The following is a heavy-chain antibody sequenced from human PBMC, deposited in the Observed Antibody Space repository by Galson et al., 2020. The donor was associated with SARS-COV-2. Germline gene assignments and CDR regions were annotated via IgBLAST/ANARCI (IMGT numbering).Heavy chain of an antibody. Sequence: SETLSLTCNVSGVSISSYSWTWIRQPPGKGLEWLGYIYYSGHTHYNPSLKSRVTISEDTSKNRFSLKLTSVTAADTAVYFCARSGGHGEYYFDAWGQGTLVTVSS. CDR2: IYYSGHT. CDR1: GVSISSYS. CDR3: ARSGGHGEYYFDA. V-gene: IGHV4-59*01. J-gene: IGHJ4*02. D-gene: IGHD5-12*01.